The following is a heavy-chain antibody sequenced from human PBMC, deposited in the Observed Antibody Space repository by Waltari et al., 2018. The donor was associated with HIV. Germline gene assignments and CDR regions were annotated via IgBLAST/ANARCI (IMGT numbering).Heavy chain of an antibody. CDR3: VRDDPGYGPIDY. CDR2: IRRGNNEK. D-gene: IGHD3-10*01. J-gene: IGHJ4*02. V-gene: IGHV3-21*04. CDR1: GFEVRHYS. Sequence: DVYLVESGGGVVTTGGSIRLTCADDGFEVRHYSLNWVRQCPMRGLEWVASIRRGNNEKNYLDSVRGRFVISRDNSESSVYLQMDSLREEDTATYFCVRDDPGYGPIDYWGQGTLVTV.